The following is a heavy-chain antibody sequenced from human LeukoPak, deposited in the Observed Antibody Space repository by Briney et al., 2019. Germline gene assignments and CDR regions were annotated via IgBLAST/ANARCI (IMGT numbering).Heavy chain of an antibody. J-gene: IGHJ3*02. V-gene: IGHV3-7*01. CDR2: IKQDESEK. CDR1: GFTFNSYW. Sequence: GGSLRLSCAASGFTFNSYWMSWVRQAPGKGLEWVANIKQDESEKYYVDSAKGRFTISRDNAKNSLYLQMNSLRAEDTAVYYCARDSAGYCSSTSCYTPSLAFDIWGQGTMVTVSS. CDR3: ARDSAGYCSSTSCYTPSLAFDI. D-gene: IGHD2-2*02.